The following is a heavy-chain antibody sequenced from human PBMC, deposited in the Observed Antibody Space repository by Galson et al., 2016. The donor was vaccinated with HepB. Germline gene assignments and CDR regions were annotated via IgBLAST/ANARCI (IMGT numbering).Heavy chain of an antibody. V-gene: IGHV3-74*01. D-gene: IGHD2/OR15-2a*01. J-gene: IGHJ6*02. Sequence: SLRLSCAASGFTFSSYWMHWVRHAPGRGLVWVSRINTDGSRTNYADSVKGRATISRDNAKNTLYLQMNSLRAEDTAVYYCARAGFKGFSNGMDVWGQGTTVTVSS. CDR3: ARAGFKGFSNGMDV. CDR2: INTDGSRT. CDR1: GFTFSSYW.